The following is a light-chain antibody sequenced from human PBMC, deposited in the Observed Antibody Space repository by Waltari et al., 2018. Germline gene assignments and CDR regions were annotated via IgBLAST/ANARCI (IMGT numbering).Light chain of an antibody. V-gene: IGLV3-10*01. CDR2: EDI. CDR3: YSTDFSGHDRV. J-gene: IGLJ3*02. Sequence: SYELTQPPSVSVSPGQTARITCSGDALPKKDAYWYQQKSGQAPVLVIYEDIKRPTGIPERFSGSSSGTTATLTISGAHVEDEADYYCYSTDFSGHDRVFGGGTKLTVL. CDR1: ALPKKD.